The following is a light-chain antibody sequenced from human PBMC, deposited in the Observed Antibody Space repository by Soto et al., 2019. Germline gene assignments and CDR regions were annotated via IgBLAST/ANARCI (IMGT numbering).Light chain of an antibody. CDR3: AAWDDSLSGSYV. CDR2: SNG. CDR1: SSNIGSNT. Sequence: QSVLTQPPSASGTPGQRVIISCSGGSSNIGSNTVNWYQHIPGTAPKLLIHSNGRRPAGVPDRFSGSKSGTSASLAISGLQSDDEADYYCAAWDDSLSGSYVFGTGTKVTV. V-gene: IGLV1-44*01. J-gene: IGLJ1*01.